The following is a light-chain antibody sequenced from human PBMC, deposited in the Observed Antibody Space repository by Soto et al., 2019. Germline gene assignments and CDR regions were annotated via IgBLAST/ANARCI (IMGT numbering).Light chain of an antibody. V-gene: IGKV3-15*01. CDR2: GAS. CDR3: QQYNNLPRLT. Sequence: EIVMTQSPATLSVSPGERATLSCRASQSVSSNLAWYQQKPGQAPRLLIYGASTRATGIPARFSGSGSGTEFTLTISSLQSEDFAVYYCQQYNNLPRLTFGPGTKVDIK. J-gene: IGKJ3*01. CDR1: QSVSSN.